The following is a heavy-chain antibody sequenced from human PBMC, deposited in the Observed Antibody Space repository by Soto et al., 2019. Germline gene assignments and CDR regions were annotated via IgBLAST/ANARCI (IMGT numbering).Heavy chain of an antibody. D-gene: IGHD3-16*01. V-gene: IGHV4-59*11. CDR1: GASFTSHF. CDR2: IYYTGAT. J-gene: IGHJ4*02. Sequence: PSETLSLTCIVSGASFTSHFWSWIRQPPGRGLEYIGFIYYTGATNYNSSLKSRVSISIDTSKNQVSLTLKSVTAADTAVYYCARSGLTFGGVVWGQGTLVTVSS. CDR3: ARSGLTFGGVV.